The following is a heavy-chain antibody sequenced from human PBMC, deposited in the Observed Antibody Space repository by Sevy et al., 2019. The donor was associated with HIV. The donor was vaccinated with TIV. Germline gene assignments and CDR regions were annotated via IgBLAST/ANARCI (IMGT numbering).Heavy chain of an antibody. Sequence: GGSLRLSCAASGFTFDDYGMSWVRQAPGKGLEWVSGINWNGGSTGYADSVKGRFTISRDNAKNSLYLQMNSLGAEDTAWCYCARVLVVVTALRTFDAFDIWGQGTMVTVSS. CDR2: INWNGGST. CDR1: GFTFDDYG. CDR3: ARVLVVVTALRTFDAFDI. V-gene: IGHV3-20*04. J-gene: IGHJ3*02. D-gene: IGHD2-21*02.